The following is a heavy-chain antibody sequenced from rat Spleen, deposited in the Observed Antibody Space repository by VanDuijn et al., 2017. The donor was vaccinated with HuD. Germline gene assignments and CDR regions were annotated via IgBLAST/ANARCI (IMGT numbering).Heavy chain of an antibody. CDR2: ISPSGGST. J-gene: IGHJ2*01. CDR1: GFIFSDYY. V-gene: IGHV5-25*01. Sequence: EVQLVESGGGLVQSGRSLTLSCAASGFIFSDYYMAWVRQAPKKGLEWVTSISPSGGSTYYRDSVKGRFTVSRDNAESTLYLQMDSLRSEDTATYYCARGELGFDSWGQGVMVTVSS. CDR3: ARGELGFDS. D-gene: IGHD5-1*01.